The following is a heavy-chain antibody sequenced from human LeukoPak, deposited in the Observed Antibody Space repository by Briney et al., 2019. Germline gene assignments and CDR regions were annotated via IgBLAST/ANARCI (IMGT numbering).Heavy chain of an antibody. V-gene: IGHV3-20*04. CDR1: GFTFSTSW. D-gene: IGHD1-26*01. Sequence: PGGSLRLSCAASGFTFSTSWMHWVRQAPGKGLEWVSGINWNGGSTGYADYVKGRFTISRDNAKNSLYLQMNSLRAEDTALYYCARDSPSGGSYYVRHDAFDIWGQGTMVTVSS. J-gene: IGHJ3*02. CDR3: ARDSPSGGSYYVRHDAFDI. CDR2: INWNGGST.